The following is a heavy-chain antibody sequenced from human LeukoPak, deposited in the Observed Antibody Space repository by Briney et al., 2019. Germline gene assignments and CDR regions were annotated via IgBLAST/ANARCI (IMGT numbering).Heavy chain of an antibody. CDR1: GGTFSSYA. J-gene: IGHJ5*02. Sequence: GASVKVSCTASGGTFSSYAISWVRQAPGQGLEWMGGIIPIFGTANYAQKFQGRVTITADESTSTAYMELSSLRSEDTAVYYCARDTQGGYYDSSGYYESGFDPWGQGTLVTVSS. CDR2: IIPIFGTA. V-gene: IGHV1-69*13. D-gene: IGHD3-22*01. CDR3: ARDTQGGYYDSSGYYESGFDP.